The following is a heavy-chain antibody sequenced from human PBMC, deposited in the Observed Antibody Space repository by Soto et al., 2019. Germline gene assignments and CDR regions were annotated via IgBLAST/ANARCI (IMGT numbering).Heavy chain of an antibody. CDR2: IVVGSGNT. D-gene: IGHD6-25*01. CDR3: AALEVGYLFMDV. J-gene: IGHJ6*02. CDR1: GFTFTSSA. V-gene: IGHV1-58*02. Sequence: SVKVSCKASGFTFTSSAMQWVRQARGQRLEWIGWIVVGSGNTNYAQKFQERVTITRDMSTSTAYMELSSLSSEDTAVYYCAALEVGYLFMDVWGQGTTVTVSS.